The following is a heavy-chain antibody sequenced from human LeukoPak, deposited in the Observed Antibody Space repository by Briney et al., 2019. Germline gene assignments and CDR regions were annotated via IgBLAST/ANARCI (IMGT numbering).Heavy chain of an antibody. V-gene: IGHV4-59*12. J-gene: IGHJ4*02. CDR1: GRSMSSYY. CDR3: ARGRTIDEILTAYDTFPYFDY. D-gene: IGHD3-9*01. CDR2: IYYSGRT. Sequence: SEPLSLTCSVSGRSMSSYYWSWIRQPPGKGLEWIRCIYYSGRTNYNPSRKSRVTISVDTSKNQFFLNLSSLTAADTAVYYCARGRTIDEILTAYDTFPYFDYWGQGTLVTVSS.